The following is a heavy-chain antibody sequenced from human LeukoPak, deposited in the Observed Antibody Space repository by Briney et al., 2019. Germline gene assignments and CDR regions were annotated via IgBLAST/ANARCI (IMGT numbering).Heavy chain of an antibody. Sequence: ASVKVSCKASGYTFTDFFIHWVRQAPGQGLGWMGWINPNTGDTNYAQRFQGGVTLTRDTSVSTAFMDLSRLGSDDTAVYYCARDGILGITLCDRWGQGTLVTVSS. CDR1: GYTFTDFF. CDR2: INPNTGDT. J-gene: IGHJ4*02. V-gene: IGHV1-2*02. D-gene: IGHD2/OR15-2a*01. CDR3: ARDGILGITLCDR.